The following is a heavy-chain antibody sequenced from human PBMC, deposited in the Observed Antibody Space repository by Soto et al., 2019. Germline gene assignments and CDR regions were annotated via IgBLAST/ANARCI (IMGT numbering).Heavy chain of an antibody. V-gene: IGHV5-10-1*01. CDR1: GDSLTSYW. Sequence: GESLKISCKGSGDSLTSYWINWVRQMPGKGLEWMGRIDPYDSNTIYSPSLQGHVTISADKSTNTAYLHWSSLKASDTAIYYCAELSGSYRPFDYWGQGTVVTVYS. CDR2: IDPYDSNT. J-gene: IGHJ4*02. CDR3: AELSGSYRPFDY. D-gene: IGHD1-26*01.